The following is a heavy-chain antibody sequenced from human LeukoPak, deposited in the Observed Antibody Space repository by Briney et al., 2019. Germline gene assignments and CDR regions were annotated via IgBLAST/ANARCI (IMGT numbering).Heavy chain of an antibody. J-gene: IGHJ5*02. CDR2: IYYSGST. V-gene: IGHV4-59*01. CDR3: ARDGYSSSWYRTGGDNWFDP. CDR1: GGSISSYY. Sequence: SETLSLTCTVSGGSISSYYWSWIRQPPGKGLEWIGYIYYSGSTNYKPSLKSRVTISVDTSKNQFSLKLSSVTAADTAVYYCARDGYSSSWYRTGGDNWFDPWGQGTLVTVSS. D-gene: IGHD6-13*01.